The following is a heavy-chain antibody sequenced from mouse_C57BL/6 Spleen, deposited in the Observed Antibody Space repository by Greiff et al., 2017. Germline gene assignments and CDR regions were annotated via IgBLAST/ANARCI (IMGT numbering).Heavy chain of an antibody. Sequence: QVQLKQSGPGLVQPSQSLSITCTVSGFSLTSYGVHWVRQSPGKGLEWLGVIWSGGSTDYNAAFISRLSISKDNSKGQVFFKMNSLQADDTAIYYCARKSGDYYGSSYAMDYWGQGTSVTVSS. CDR3: ARKSGDYYGSSYAMDY. D-gene: IGHD1-1*01. V-gene: IGHV2-2*01. J-gene: IGHJ4*01. CDR2: IWSGGST. CDR1: GFSLTSYG.